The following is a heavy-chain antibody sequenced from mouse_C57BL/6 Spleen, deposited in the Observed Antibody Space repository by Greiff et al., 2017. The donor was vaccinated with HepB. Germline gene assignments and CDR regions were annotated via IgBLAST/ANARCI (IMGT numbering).Heavy chain of an antibody. CDR3: ARDYYDAYYAMDY. J-gene: IGHJ4*01. CDR1: GYTFTDYY. CDR2: IYPGSGNT. D-gene: IGHD1-1*01. Sequence: VKLQESGAELVRPGASVKLSCKASGYTFTDYYINWVKQRPGQGLEWIARIYPGSGNTYYNEKFKGKATLTAEKSSSTAYMQLSSLTSEDSAVYFCARDYYDAYYAMDYWGQGTSVTVSS. V-gene: IGHV1-76*01.